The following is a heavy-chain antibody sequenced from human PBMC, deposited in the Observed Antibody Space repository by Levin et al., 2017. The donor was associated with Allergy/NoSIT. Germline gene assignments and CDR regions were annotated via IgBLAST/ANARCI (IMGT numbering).Heavy chain of an antibody. V-gene: IGHV3-30*04. Sequence: GGSLRLSCAASGFTFSSYAMHWVRQAPGKGLEWVAVISYDGSNKYYADSVKGRFTISRDNSKNTLYLQMNSLRAEDTAVYYCARGDYYGSGRLYAPYYYYYGMDVWGQGTTVTVSS. J-gene: IGHJ6*02. CDR3: ARGDYYGSGRLYAPYYYYYGMDV. CDR1: GFTFSSYA. CDR2: ISYDGSNK. D-gene: IGHD3-10*01.